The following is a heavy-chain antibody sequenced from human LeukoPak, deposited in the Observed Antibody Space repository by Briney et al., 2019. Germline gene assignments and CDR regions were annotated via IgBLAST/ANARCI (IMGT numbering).Heavy chain of an antibody. D-gene: IGHD5-24*01. CDR1: GGSISSYY. J-gene: IGHJ4*02. CDR3: ARGRDVYNTDY. Sequence: SDTLSLTCTVSGGSISSYYWSWIRQPPGKGLEWIGYIYYSGSTNYNPSLKSRVTISVDTSKNQFSLKLSSVTAADTAVYYCARGRDVYNTDYRGPGTLVTVSS. CDR2: IYYSGST. V-gene: IGHV4-59*01.